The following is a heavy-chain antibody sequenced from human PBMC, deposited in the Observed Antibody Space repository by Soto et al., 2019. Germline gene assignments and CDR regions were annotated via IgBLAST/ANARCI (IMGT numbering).Heavy chain of an antibody. V-gene: IGHV1-69*13. J-gene: IGHJ6*02. CDR1: GYTFTSYG. D-gene: IGHD1-7*01. CDR3: ARDPITGTTVYYYGMDV. CDR2: IIPIFGTA. Sequence: SVQVSCKASGYTFTSYGISWVRQAAGQGLEWMGGIIPIFGTANYAQKFQGRVTIIADESTSTAHMELSSLRSEDTAVYYCARDPITGTTVYYYGMDVWGQGTTVTVSS.